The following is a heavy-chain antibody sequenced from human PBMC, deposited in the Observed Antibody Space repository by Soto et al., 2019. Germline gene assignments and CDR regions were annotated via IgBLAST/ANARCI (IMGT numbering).Heavy chain of an antibody. D-gene: IGHD3-10*01. CDR1: GFIFSNYG. CDR2: ISYDGSVK. V-gene: IGHV3-30*18. CDR3: ANGYGSTI. Sequence: GGSLRLSCAASGFIFSNYGMHWVRQAPGKGLEWVTIISYDGSVKYYADSVKGRFTISRDNAKNSLYLQMNSLRAEDTAVYYCANGYGSTIWGQGTLVTVSS. J-gene: IGHJ4*02.